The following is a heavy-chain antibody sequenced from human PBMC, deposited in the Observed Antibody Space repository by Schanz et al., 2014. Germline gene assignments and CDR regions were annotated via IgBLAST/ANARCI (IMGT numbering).Heavy chain of an antibody. CDR3: VREGSTTPVTGLRSFDWLGRFDY. Sequence: EVQLVESGGGLVQPGGSLRLSCAASGFTFSSYSMNWVRQAPGKGLEWVSYISSASSTINYADSVKGRFTISRDNAKNSLLLQMNSLRAEDTAMYYCVREGSTTPVTGLRSFDWLGRFDYWGQGALVTVSS. CDR2: ISSASSTI. D-gene: IGHD3-9*01. CDR1: GFTFSSYS. J-gene: IGHJ4*02. V-gene: IGHV3-48*01.